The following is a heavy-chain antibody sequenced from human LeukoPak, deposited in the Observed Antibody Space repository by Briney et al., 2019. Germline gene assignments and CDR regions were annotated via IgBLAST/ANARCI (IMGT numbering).Heavy chain of an antibody. V-gene: IGHV3-7*01. D-gene: IGHD3-22*01. CDR1: GFTFSSYW. Sequence: GGSLRLSCAASGFTFSSYWMSWVRQAPGKGLEWVANIKQDGSEKYYVDSVKGRFTISRDNAKNSLYLQMNSLRAEDTAVYYCARCITMIVDAFDIWGQGTMVTVSS. CDR2: IKQDGSEK. CDR3: ARCITMIVDAFDI. J-gene: IGHJ3*02.